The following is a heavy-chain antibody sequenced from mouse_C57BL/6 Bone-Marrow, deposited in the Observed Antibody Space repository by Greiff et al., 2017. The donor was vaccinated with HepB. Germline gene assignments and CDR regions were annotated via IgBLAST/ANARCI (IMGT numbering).Heavy chain of an antibody. CDR1: GYTFTDYD. CDR3: ALRAGDY. V-gene: IGHV1-15*01. Sequence: VQLQQSGAELVRPGASVTLSCKASGYTFTDYDMHWVKQTPVHGLEWIGAIDPETGGTAYNQKFKGKAILTADKASSTAYMELRSLTAEDSAVYDCALRAGDYWGQGTTLTVSS. CDR2: IDPETGGT. J-gene: IGHJ2*01. D-gene: IGHD2-12*01.